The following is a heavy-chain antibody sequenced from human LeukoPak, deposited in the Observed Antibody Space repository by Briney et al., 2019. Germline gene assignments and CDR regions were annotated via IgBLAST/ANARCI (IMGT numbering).Heavy chain of an antibody. CDR3: GRLGYCSGSSCPTSYYNWFDP. Sequence: ASVKVSCKASGYTFTSYGISWVRQAPGQGLEWMGWISAYNGNTNHAQRFQGRVTMTTDTSTSTAYMELRNLRSDDTAVYYCGRLGYCSGSSCPTSYYNWFDPWGQGTLVTVSS. CDR1: GYTFTSYG. D-gene: IGHD2-15*01. V-gene: IGHV1-18*01. CDR2: ISAYNGNT. J-gene: IGHJ5*02.